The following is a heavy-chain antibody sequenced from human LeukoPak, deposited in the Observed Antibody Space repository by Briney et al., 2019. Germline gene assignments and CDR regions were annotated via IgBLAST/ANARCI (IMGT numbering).Heavy chain of an antibody. CDR3: ARGGGATRGPFDP. V-gene: IGHV1-2*02. J-gene: IGHJ5*02. CDR2: INPNSGGT. Sequence: ASVKVPCKASGYTFTGYYMHWVRQAPGQGLEWMGWINPNSGGTNYAQKFQGRVTMSRDTSISTAYMELSRLRSDDTAVYYCARGGGATRGPFDPWGQGTLVTVSS. D-gene: IGHD1-26*01. CDR1: GYTFTGYY.